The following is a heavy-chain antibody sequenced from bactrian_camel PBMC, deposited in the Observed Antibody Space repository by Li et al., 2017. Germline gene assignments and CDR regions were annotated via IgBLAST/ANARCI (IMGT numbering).Heavy chain of an antibody. J-gene: IGHJ4*01. Sequence: HVQLVESGGGLVQPGGSLRLSCTASEFTLRHYYMTWVRQAPGKGLEWVSTITSDGKTTYYADSVKGRFTISKDNANYTVYLQMNNLKPDDTAMYYCAADFGPYCSATFLARRSNFMGQGTQVTVS. CDR1: EFTLRHYY. D-gene: IGHD2*01. V-gene: IGHV3-2*01. CDR2: ITSDGKTT.